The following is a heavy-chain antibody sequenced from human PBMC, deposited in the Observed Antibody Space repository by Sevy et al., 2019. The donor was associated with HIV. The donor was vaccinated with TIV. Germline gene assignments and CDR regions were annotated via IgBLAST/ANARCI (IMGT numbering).Heavy chain of an antibody. V-gene: IGHV3-21*01. J-gene: IGHJ4*02. CDR2: ISGSSSYI. Sequence: GGSLRLSFAASGFNFNIYSMNWVRQAPGKGLEWVSSISGSSSYIFYADSVKGRFTISRDNAKNSLYLQMNSLRAEDTAVYYCARGRGDPRADCFDYWGQGTLVTVSS. D-gene: IGHD2-21*02. CDR1: GFNFNIYS. CDR3: ARGRGDPRADCFDY.